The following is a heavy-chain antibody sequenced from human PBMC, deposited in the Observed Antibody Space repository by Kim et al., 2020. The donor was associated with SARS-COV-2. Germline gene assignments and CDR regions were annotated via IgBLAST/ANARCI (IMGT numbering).Heavy chain of an antibody. Sequence: SETLSLTCTVSGGSISSGGYHWIWIRQHPGKGLEWIGYNYYSGSTYYNPFLKSRVTISVDTSKNQFTLKLSSVTAADTAVYYCARGAVCSSTSCYFGPARGYTWIHPWGQGTMVTDSS. J-gene: IGHJ5*02. CDR3: ARGAVCSSTSCYFGPARGYTWIHP. CDR2: NYYSGST. CDR1: GGSISSGGYH. D-gene: IGHD2-2*01. V-gene: IGHV4-31*03.